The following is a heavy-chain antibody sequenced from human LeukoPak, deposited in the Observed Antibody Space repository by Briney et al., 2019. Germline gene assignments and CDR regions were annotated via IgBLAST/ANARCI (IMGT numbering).Heavy chain of an antibody. D-gene: IGHD3-3*01. CDR2: ISSSSSTI. CDR3: ARDYDFWSGSQARFDY. Sequence: GGSLRLSCAASGFTFSSYSMNWVRQAPGKGLEWVSYISSSSSTIYYADSVKGRFTISRDNSKNTLYLQMNSLRAEDTAVYYCARDYDFWSGSQARFDYWGQGTLVTVSS. CDR1: GFTFSSYS. J-gene: IGHJ4*02. V-gene: IGHV3-48*01.